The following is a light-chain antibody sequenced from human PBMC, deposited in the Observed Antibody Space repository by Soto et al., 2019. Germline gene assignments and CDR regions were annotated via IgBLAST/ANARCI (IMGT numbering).Light chain of an antibody. CDR3: ISYTDRQSYL. CDR1: TSDVGGYDY. J-gene: IGLJ1*01. V-gene: IGLV2-14*03. CDR2: AVS. Sequence: QSVLTQPASVSGSPGQSITISCTGTTSDVGGYDYVSWYQQHPGKAPQLMIYAVSDRPPGVSDRFSGSKSGITASLTISGLQTEDEADYYCISYTDRQSYLFGTGTKVTV.